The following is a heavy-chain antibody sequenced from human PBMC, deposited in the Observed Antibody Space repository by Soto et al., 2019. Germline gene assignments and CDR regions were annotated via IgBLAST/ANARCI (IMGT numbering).Heavy chain of an antibody. J-gene: IGHJ4*02. CDR1: GDSISTSNHY. D-gene: IGHD4-17*01. CDR2: IFYNGVT. V-gene: IGHV4-39*01. Sequence: QLQLQESGPGLVKPSETLSLTCTVSGDSISTSNHYWGWIRQPPGEGLEWIGHIFYNGVTYYNPSLKSRVSISVDTSENQFSLRLSSFTAADTAVYFFARRGGGDYLFDSWGQGMLVTVSS. CDR3: ARRGGGDYLFDS.